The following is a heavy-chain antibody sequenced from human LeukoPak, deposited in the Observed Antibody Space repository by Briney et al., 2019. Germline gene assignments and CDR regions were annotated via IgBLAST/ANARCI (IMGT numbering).Heavy chain of an antibody. Sequence: SETLSLTCTVSVGSISSSSYYWGWIRQPPGKGLEWIGSIYYSGSTYYNPSLKSRVTISVDTSKNQFSLKLSSVTAADTAVYYCARGYYDILTGYYKGHYYYGMDVWGQGTTVTVSS. CDR3: ARGYYDILTGYYKGHYYYGMDV. V-gene: IGHV4-39*07. CDR1: VGSISSSSYY. J-gene: IGHJ6*02. CDR2: IYYSGST. D-gene: IGHD3-9*01.